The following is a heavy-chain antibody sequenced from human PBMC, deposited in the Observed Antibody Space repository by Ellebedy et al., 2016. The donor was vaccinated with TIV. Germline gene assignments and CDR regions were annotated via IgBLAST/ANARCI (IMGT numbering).Heavy chain of an antibody. D-gene: IGHD3-9*01. J-gene: IGHJ4*02. V-gene: IGHV4-59*08. CDR3: ARHRKNDILTGYDY. Sequence: SETLSLTXTVSGGSIRSYYRSWIRQPPGKGLEWIGYIYYSGFTNYNPSLKSRVTIAVDTYRNQFSLKLRSVTAADTAVYYCARHRKNDILTGYDYWGQGLLVTVSS. CDR1: GGSIRSYY. CDR2: IYYSGFT.